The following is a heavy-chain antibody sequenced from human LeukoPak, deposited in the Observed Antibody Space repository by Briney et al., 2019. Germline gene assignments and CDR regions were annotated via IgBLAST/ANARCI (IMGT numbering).Heavy chain of an antibody. D-gene: IGHD2-8*01. V-gene: IGHV3-11*01. Sequence: GGSLRLSCAASGFTFSDYYMSWIRQAPGKGLEWVSYIGSGGANIYYSDSVKGRFTISRDNARNSLYLQMNSLRADDTAVYYCARDALMYASPLDYWGQGTLVTVSS. CDR2: IGSGGANI. CDR3: ARDALMYASPLDY. CDR1: GFTFSDYY. J-gene: IGHJ4*02.